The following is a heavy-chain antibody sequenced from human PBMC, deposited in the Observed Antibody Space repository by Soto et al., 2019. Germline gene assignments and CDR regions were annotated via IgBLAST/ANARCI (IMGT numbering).Heavy chain of an antibody. CDR1: GGSIGRYY. D-gene: IGHD6-13*01. J-gene: IGHJ5*02. CDR2: SYYTGST. Sequence: SETLSLTCTVSGGSIGRYYWSWIRQPPGKGLEWVSYSYYTGSTNYNPSLKSRVTISVDTSKSQFSLKLSSVTAADTAVYYCARWQQNNWFDPWGQGTLVTVSS. CDR3: ARWQQNNWFDP. V-gene: IGHV4-59*08.